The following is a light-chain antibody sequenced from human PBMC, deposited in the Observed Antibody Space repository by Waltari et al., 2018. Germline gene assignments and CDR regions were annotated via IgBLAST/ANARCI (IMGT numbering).Light chain of an antibody. CDR3: RSHTTTSTLV. V-gene: IGLV2-14*03. J-gene: IGLJ2*01. CDR2: DVP. Sequence: QSALTQPASVSGSPGQSVPISCTAISPDIDDYYYVSCYQQHPGKAPNPMIFDVPKRPSGVSDRFSGSRSGNTASLTISGLQAEDEADYYCRSHTTTSTLVFGGGTKLTVL. CDR1: SPDIDDYYY.